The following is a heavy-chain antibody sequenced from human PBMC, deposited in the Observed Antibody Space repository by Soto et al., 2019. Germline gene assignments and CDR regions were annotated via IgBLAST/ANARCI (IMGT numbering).Heavy chain of an antibody. CDR1: GFSISNGYK. CDR3: ARIMFCIKTICSQLYGMDA. V-gene: IGHV4-38-2*01. D-gene: IGHD2-15*01. CDR2: MYYTGTT. J-gene: IGHJ6*02. Sequence: KPSETLSLPCAVSGFSISNGYKWGWVRQAPGKGLEWIGSMYYTGTTHYNPSLKSRATISMDMSKNRINLDLTSVTAADTAVYYCARIMFCIKTICSQLYGMDAWGQGTTVTVSS.